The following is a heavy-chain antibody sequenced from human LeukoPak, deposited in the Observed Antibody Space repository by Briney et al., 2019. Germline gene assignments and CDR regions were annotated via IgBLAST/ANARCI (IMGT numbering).Heavy chain of an antibody. CDR1: GGSIISSTYY. Sequence: SETLSLTCTVFGGSIISSTYYWGWIRQPPGKGLEWIGSIYYSGNTYYDPSLKSRVTISVDTSTNEFSLKLSSVTAADTAVYFCARQVGLGTTNHFDYWGQGTLVTVSS. D-gene: IGHD1-1*01. CDR3: ARQVGLGTTNHFDY. J-gene: IGHJ4*02. CDR2: IYYSGNT. V-gene: IGHV4-39*01.